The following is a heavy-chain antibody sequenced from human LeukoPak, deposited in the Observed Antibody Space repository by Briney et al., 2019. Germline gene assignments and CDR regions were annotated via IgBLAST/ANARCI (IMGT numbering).Heavy chain of an antibody. CDR3: ARGPMTVITL. D-gene: IGHD1-14*01. Sequence: EGSLRLSCAGSGFWVRQAPGKGLEWVANIKGRFTISRDNAKISVYLQMDSLRVEDTAVYYCARGPMTVITLGGQGTLVTVSS. CDR2: IK. V-gene: IGHV3-7*01. CDR1: GF. J-gene: IGHJ4*02.